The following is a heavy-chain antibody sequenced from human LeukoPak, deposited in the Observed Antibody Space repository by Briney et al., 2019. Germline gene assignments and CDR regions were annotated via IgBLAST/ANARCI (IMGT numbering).Heavy chain of an antibody. Sequence: GGSLRLSCAASGFTFDDSAMHWVRQAPGKGLEWVSGISWNSGSIGYADPVKGRFTISRDNAKNSLYLQMNSLRAEDTALYYCAKDTAQQLAEYYFDYWGQGTLVTVSS. D-gene: IGHD6-13*01. CDR2: ISWNSGSI. V-gene: IGHV3-9*01. CDR3: AKDTAQQLAEYYFDY. J-gene: IGHJ4*02. CDR1: GFTFDDSA.